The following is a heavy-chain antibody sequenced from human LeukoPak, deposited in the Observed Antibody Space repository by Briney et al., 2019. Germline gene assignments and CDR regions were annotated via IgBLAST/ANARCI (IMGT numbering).Heavy chain of an antibody. V-gene: IGHV1-18*01. Sequence: ASVTVSFKPSGYSFTINGISWVRQAPGQGLEWMGWISTNSGNTKYAQKFQDRVTLTTETSTSTAYMELRSLRSDDTAVYYCARDVNYAFDYWGQGTLVTVSS. CDR3: ARDVNYAFDY. D-gene: IGHD3-16*01. CDR2: ISTNSGNT. CDR1: GYSFTING. J-gene: IGHJ4*02.